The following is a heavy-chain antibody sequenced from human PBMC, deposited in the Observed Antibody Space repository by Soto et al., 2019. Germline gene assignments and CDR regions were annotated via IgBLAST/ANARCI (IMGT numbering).Heavy chain of an antibody. CDR3: AKDLGSSSGPYGMDV. Sequence: QVQLVESGGGVVQPGRSLRLSCAASGFTFNNYGMHWVRQAPGKGLEWVAVISYDGSNKFYADSVKGRFTISRDNSKNALYLQMNRLRAEDTAVYYCAKDLGSSSGPYGMDVWGQGTTVTVSS. CDR2: ISYDGSNK. CDR1: GFTFNNYG. J-gene: IGHJ6*02. V-gene: IGHV3-30*18. D-gene: IGHD3-22*01.